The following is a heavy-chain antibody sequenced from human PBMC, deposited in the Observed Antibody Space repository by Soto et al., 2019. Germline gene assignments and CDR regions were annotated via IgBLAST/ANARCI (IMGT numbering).Heavy chain of an antibody. J-gene: IGHJ4*02. CDR2: IIPIFGTA. CDR3: AMKKTGYYKGPHFDY. CDR1: GGTCISYA. Sequence: VKVSCKASGGTCISYAISWVRQAPGQGLEWMGGIIPIFGTANYAQKFQGRVTITADESTSTAYMELSSLRSEDTAVYYCAMKKTGYYKGPHFDYWGQGTLVTVSS. D-gene: IGHD3-9*01. V-gene: IGHV1-69*13.